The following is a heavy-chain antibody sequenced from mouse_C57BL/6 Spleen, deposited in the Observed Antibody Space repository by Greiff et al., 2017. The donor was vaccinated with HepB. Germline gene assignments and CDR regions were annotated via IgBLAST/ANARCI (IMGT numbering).Heavy chain of an antibody. CDR1: GFSLTSYG. V-gene: IGHV2-2*01. CDR2: IWSGGST. Sequence: VQLQQSGPGLVQPSQSLSITCTVSGFSLTSYGVHWVRQSPGKGLEWLGVIWSGGSTDYNAAFISRLSISKDNSKSQVFFKMNSLQADDTAIYYCARSITTVVATRYFDVWGTGTTVTVSS. J-gene: IGHJ1*03. CDR3: ARSITTVVATRYFDV. D-gene: IGHD1-1*01.